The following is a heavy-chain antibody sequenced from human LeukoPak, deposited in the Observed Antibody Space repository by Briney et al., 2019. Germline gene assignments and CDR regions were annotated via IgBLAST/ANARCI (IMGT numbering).Heavy chain of an antibody. CDR1: GLTFSNYW. D-gene: IGHD2-21*02. J-gene: IGHJ4*02. Sequence: PRGSLRLSCAASGLTFSNYWMHWVRQAPGKGLVWVSRIAGDGTNERYADSVRGRFTISRDNAKNTLYLQMNSLRAEDTAVYYCARTPTPYCGGDCYDFDYWGQGTLVTVSS. CDR2: IAGDGTNE. CDR3: ARTPTPYCGGDCYDFDY. V-gene: IGHV3-74*01.